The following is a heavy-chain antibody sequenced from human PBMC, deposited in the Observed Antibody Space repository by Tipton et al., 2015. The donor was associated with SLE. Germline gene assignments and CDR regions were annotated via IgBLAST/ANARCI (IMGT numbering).Heavy chain of an antibody. CDR2: INHSGST. D-gene: IGHD4-23*01. V-gene: IGHV4-34*01. CDR1: GGSFSGYY. Sequence: TLSLTCAVYGGSFSGYYWSWIRQPPGKGLEWIGEINHSGSTNFNPSRKSRVTISVDTSKNQFSLKLSSVTAADTAVYYCARVGVVTPFDYWGQGTLVTVSS. J-gene: IGHJ4*02. CDR3: ARVGVVTPFDY.